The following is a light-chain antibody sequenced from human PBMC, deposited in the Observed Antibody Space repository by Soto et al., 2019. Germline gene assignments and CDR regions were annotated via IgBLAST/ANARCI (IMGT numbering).Light chain of an antibody. Sequence: QSVLAQRASVSGSTGQSLAISCTETSRDVGGYDYVSWYQQHPGKAPKLMIYDVSNRPSGVSNRFSGSKSDNTASLTISGLQAEDEADYYCSSYTSSSTYVFGTGTKVTVL. V-gene: IGLV2-14*01. CDR1: SRDVGGYDY. CDR2: DVS. CDR3: SSYTSSSTYV. J-gene: IGLJ1*01.